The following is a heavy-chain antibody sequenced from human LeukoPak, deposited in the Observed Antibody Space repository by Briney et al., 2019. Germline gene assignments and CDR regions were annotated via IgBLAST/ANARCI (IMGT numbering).Heavy chain of an antibody. CDR1: GSSISSYY. Sequence: PPETLSLTCTVSGSSISSYYWGWIRQPPGKGLEWIGSVYHRGNIYYNPSLKSRVTISVDTSKNQFSLKLTSVTAADTAVYFCARGRTVEVVVPTDYWGQGTLVTVSS. V-gene: IGHV4-38-2*02. CDR2: VYHRGNI. J-gene: IGHJ4*02. CDR3: ARGRTVEVVVPTDY. D-gene: IGHD2-21*01.